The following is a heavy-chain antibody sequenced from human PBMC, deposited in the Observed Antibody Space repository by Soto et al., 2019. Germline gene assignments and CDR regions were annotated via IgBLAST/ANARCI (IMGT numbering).Heavy chain of an antibody. CDR3: ATIQELRYGMDV. V-gene: IGHV1-24*01. D-gene: IGHD6-13*01. CDR1: GYTLTELS. Sequence: ASVKVSCKVSGYTLTELSMHWVRQAPGKGLEWMGGFDPEDGETIYAQKFQGRVTMTEDTSTDTAYMELSSLRSEDTAVYYCATIQELRYGMDVWGQGTTVTVSS. J-gene: IGHJ6*02. CDR2: FDPEDGET.